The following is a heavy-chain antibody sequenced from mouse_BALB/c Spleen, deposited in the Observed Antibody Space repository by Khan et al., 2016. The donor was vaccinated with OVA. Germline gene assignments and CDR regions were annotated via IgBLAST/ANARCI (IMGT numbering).Heavy chain of an antibody. CDR2: IYPGDVNT. D-gene: IGHD2-1*01. CDR1: GYTFTTYY. V-gene: IGHV1S56*01. J-gene: IGHJ3*01. CDR3: AREGYYGNYRAWFAY. Sequence: QVQLKESGPELVKPGASVRISCKASGYTFTTYYINWVKQRPGQGLEWIGWIYPGDVNTKYNEKFEGKATLTADKSSNTAYMQVSSLTSDDSAVYFCAREGYYGNYRAWFAYWGQGTLVTVST.